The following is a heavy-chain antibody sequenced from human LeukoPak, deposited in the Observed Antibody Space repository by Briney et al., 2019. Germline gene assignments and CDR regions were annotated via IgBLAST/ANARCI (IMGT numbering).Heavy chain of an antibody. CDR3: ARASPYDFWSGYYTGMTSGMDV. V-gene: IGHV4-59*01. D-gene: IGHD3-3*01. CDR1: GGSISSYY. CDR2: IYYSGST. J-gene: IGHJ6*02. Sequence: SETLSLTCTVSGGSISSYYWSWIRQPPGKGLEWIGYIYYSGSTNYNPSLKSRVTISVDTSKNQFSLKLSSVTAADTAVYYCARASPYDFWSGYYTGMTSGMDVWGQGTTVTVSS.